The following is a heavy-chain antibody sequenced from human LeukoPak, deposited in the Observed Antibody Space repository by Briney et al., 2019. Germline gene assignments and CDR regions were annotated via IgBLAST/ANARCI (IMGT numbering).Heavy chain of an antibody. D-gene: IGHD3-3*01. CDR3: ARGIARITIFGVVIRQNYYYYYMDV. J-gene: IGHJ6*03. CDR2: MNPNSGNT. V-gene: IGHV1-8*01. Sequence: ASVTVSCKASGYTFTSYDINWVRQATGQGLEWMGWMNPNSGNTGYAQKFQGRVTITRNTSISTAYMELSSLRSEDTAVYYCARGIARITIFGVVIRQNYYYYYMDVWGKGTTVTVSS. CDR1: GYTFTSYD.